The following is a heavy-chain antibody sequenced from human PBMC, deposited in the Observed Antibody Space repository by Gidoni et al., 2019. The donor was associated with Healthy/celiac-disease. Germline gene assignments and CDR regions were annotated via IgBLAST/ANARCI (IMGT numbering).Heavy chain of an antibody. D-gene: IGHD3-3*01. CDR3: ARRRPDYDFWSGYFPFDP. CDR1: GGSISSSSYY. CDR2: IYYRGST. J-gene: IGHJ5*02. V-gene: IGHV4-39*01. Sequence: LQLQESGPGLVKPSETLSLTCTVSGGSISSSSYYWGWIRQPPGKGLEWIGSIYYRGSTYYNPSLKSRVTISVDTSKNQFSLKLSSVTAADTAVYYCARRRPDYDFWSGYFPFDPWDQGTLVTVSS.